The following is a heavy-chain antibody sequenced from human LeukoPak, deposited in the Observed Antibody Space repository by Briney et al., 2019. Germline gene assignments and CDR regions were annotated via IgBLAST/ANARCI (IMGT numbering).Heavy chain of an antibody. J-gene: IGHJ4*02. CDR3: ARAYDFWSGYYDWYYFDY. CDR2: INPGNGDT. D-gene: IGHD3-3*01. Sequence: ASVKVSCKASGYTFTTYAIHWVRQAPGQRLEWMGWINPGNGDTRYSQYFQGRVTITRDTSATTAYMELSSLGSEDMAVYYCARAYDFWSGYYDWYYFDYWGQGTLVTVSS. V-gene: IGHV1-3*03. CDR1: GYTFTTYA.